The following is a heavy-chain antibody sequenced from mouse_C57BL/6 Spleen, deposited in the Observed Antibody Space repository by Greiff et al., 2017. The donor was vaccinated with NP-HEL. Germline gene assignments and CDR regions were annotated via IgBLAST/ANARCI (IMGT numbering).Heavy chain of an antibody. D-gene: IGHD1-1*01. V-gene: IGHV1-15*01. CDR2: IDPETGGT. CDR3: TRSGNYEDFFAY. J-gene: IGHJ3*01. CDR1: GYTFTDYE. Sequence: QVQLKESGAELVRPGASVTLSCKASGYTFTDYEMHWVKQTPVHGLEWIGAIDPETGGTAYNQKFKGKAILTADKSSSTAYMELRSLTSEDSAVYYCTRSGNYEDFFAYWGQGTLVTVSA.